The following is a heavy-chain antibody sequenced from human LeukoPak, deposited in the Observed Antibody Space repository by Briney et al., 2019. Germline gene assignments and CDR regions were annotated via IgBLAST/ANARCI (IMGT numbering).Heavy chain of an antibody. D-gene: IGHD6-13*01. CDR3: ARGTYSSSWSFDY. Sequence: PGGSLRLSCAASGFTVSSNYMSWVRQAPGKGLEWVSVIYSGGSTYYADSVKGRFTISRDNSKSTLYLQMNSLRAEDTAVYYCARGTYSSSWSFDYWGQGTLATVSS. CDR1: GFTVSSNY. J-gene: IGHJ4*02. CDR2: IYSGGST. V-gene: IGHV3-53*01.